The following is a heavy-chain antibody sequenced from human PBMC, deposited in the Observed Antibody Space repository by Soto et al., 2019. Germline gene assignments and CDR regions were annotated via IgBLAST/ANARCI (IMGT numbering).Heavy chain of an antibody. V-gene: IGHV1-18*01. CDR1: GYTFTSYG. J-gene: IGHJ4*02. CDR3: ARDSLSHDYGDYGTFDY. Sequence: QVQLVQSGAEVKKPGASVKVSCKASGYTFTSYGISWVRQAPGQGLEWMGWISAYNGNTNYAQKLQGRVTMTTDTSTSTAYIELRSLRSDDTAVYYCARDSLSHDYGDYGTFDYWGQGTLVTVSS. CDR2: ISAYNGNT. D-gene: IGHD4-17*01.